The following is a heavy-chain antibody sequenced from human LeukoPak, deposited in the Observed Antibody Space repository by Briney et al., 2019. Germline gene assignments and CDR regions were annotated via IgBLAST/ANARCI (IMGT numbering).Heavy chain of an antibody. CDR2: IKKDGSER. CDR3: ARDYDFWSGYYYYYYMDV. CDR1: GFTFSSYW. D-gene: IGHD3-3*01. Sequence: GGSLRLSCAVSGFTFSSYWMSWVRQAPGKGLEWVANIKKDGSERYYVDSVKGRFTISRDNAKNALYLQMNSLRAEDTAVYYCARDYDFWSGYYYYYYMDVWGKGTTVTVSS. V-gene: IGHV3-7*01. J-gene: IGHJ6*03.